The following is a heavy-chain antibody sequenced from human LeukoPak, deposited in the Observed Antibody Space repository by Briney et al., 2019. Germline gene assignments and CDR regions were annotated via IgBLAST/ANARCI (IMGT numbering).Heavy chain of an antibody. CDR1: GFTFSSYW. CDR2: MKYDGSEN. V-gene: IGHV3-7*01. Sequence: PGXSLRLSCAASGFTFSSYWMSWVRQAPGKGLEWVANMKYDGSENYYVDSVKGGFTISRDNAKNSLYLQMNSLRAEDTAVYYCARDIEAAGLFLDYWGQGTLVTVSS. J-gene: IGHJ4*02. CDR3: ARDIEAAGLFLDY. D-gene: IGHD6-13*01.